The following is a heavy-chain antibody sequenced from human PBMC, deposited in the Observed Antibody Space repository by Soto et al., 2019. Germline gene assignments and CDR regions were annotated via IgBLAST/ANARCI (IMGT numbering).Heavy chain of an antibody. CDR1: GGSISSSSYY. V-gene: IGHV4-39*01. CDR2: IYYSGST. J-gene: IGHJ3*02. CDR3: ARTNDAFDI. Sequence: SETLSVTCTVSGGSISSSSYYWGWIRQPPGKGLEWIGSIYYSGSTYYNPSLKSRVTISVDTSKNQFSLKLSSVTAADTAVYYCARTNDAFDIWGQGTMVTVSS.